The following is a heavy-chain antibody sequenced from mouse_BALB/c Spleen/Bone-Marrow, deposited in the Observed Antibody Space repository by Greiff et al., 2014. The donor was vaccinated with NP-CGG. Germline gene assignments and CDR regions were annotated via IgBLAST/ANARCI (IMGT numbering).Heavy chain of an antibody. D-gene: IGHD1-1*01. CDR3: AYGSSYDYFDY. CDR1: GFNIKDTY. Sequence: VQLQQSGAELVKPGASVKLSCTASGFNIKDTYMHWVKQRPEQGLEWIGRIDPANGNTKYDPKFQGKATITADTSSNTAYLQLSSLTSEDTAFYYCAYGSSYDYFDYWGQGTTLTVSS. J-gene: IGHJ2*01. V-gene: IGHV14-3*02. CDR2: IDPANGNT.